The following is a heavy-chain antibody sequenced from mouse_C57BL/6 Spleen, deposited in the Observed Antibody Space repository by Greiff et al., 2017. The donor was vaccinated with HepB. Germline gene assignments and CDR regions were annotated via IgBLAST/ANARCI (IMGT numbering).Heavy chain of an antibody. CDR3: VTGTWYFDV. CDR2: ISDGGSYT. D-gene: IGHD4-1*01. J-gene: IGHJ1*03. V-gene: IGHV5-4*01. CDR1: GFTFSSYA. Sequence: EVQLVESGGGLVKPGGSLKLSYAASGFTFSSYAMSWVRQTPEKRLEWVATISDGGSYTYYPDNVKGRFTISRDNAKNNLYLQMSHLKSEDTAMYYCVTGTWYFDVWGTGTTVTVSS.